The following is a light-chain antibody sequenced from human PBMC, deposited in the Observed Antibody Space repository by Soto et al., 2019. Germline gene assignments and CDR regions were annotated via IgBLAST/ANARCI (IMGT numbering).Light chain of an antibody. V-gene: IGLV3-21*02. CDR1: NIRTKS. CDR3: QVWDSSGDHPV. CDR2: DDR. Sequence: SYELTRPPSVSVAPGQTATITCGGSNIRTKSVHWCRQRPGQAPVLVVYDDRDRPSGIPERFSGSNSGNTATLTISKVEPGDEADYYCQVWDSSGDHPVFGGGTKVTVL. J-gene: IGLJ2*01.